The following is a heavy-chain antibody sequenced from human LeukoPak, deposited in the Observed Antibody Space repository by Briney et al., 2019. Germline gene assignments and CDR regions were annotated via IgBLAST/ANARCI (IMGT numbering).Heavy chain of an antibody. CDR1: GGSISSYY. D-gene: IGHD6-19*01. CDR2: IYYSGST. Sequence: TSETLSLTCTVSGGSISSYYWSWIRQPPGKGLEWIGYIYYSGSTNYNPSLKSRVTISVDTSKNQFSLKLSSVTAADTAVYYCARYNSSGQHQTRGFYFYYYGMDVWGQGTTVTVSS. V-gene: IGHV4-59*08. CDR3: ARYNSSGQHQTRGFYFYYYGMDV. J-gene: IGHJ6*02.